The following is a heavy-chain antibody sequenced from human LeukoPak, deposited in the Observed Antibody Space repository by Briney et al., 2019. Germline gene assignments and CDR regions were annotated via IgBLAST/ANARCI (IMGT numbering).Heavy chain of an antibody. Sequence: SVKVSCKASGGTFSSYAISWVRRAPGQGLEWMGGIIPIFGTANYAQKFQGRVTITADESTSTAYMELSSLRSEDTAVYYCARDGPPSYYYDSRSDYFDYWGQGTLVTVSS. V-gene: IGHV1-69*13. D-gene: IGHD3-22*01. CDR1: GGTFSSYA. CDR3: ARDGPPSYYYDSRSDYFDY. J-gene: IGHJ4*02. CDR2: IIPIFGTA.